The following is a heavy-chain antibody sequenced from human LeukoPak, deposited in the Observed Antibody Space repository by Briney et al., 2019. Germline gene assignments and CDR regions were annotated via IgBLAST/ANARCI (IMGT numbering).Heavy chain of an antibody. Sequence: GSLRLSCAASGFAFSRYGMHWVRQAPGKGLDWVAVISYDGSNNYYEDSVKGRFTISRDNSKNTLCLQMNSLRDEDTAVYYCAKDSSSSNYYYGLDVWGQGTTVTVSS. CDR1: GFAFSRYG. J-gene: IGHJ6*02. CDR2: ISYDGSNN. CDR3: AKDSSSSNYYYGLDV. V-gene: IGHV3-30*18. D-gene: IGHD6-6*01.